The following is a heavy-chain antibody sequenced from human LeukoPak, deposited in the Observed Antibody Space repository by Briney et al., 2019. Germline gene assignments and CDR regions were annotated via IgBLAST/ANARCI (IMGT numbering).Heavy chain of an antibody. CDR2: INAFGART. J-gene: IGHJ4*02. Sequence: GGSLRLSCAASGFTFSSYAMSWVRQAPGKGLEWVSSINAFGARTYYADSVKGRFTISRDNSKNTLYLQMNSLRAEDTALYYCAKVALGYCSGSSCYYFDYGGQGTLVTVSS. CDR1: GFTFSSYA. D-gene: IGHD2-15*01. CDR3: AKVALGYCSGSSCYYFDY. V-gene: IGHV3-23*01.